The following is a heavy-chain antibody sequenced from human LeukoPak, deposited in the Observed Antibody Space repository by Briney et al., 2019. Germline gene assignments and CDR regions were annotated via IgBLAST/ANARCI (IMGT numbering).Heavy chain of an antibody. J-gene: IGHJ3*02. V-gene: IGHV1-18*01. CDR1: GYTFTSYG. Sequence: ASVKVSCKASGYTFTSYGISWVRQAPGQGLEWMGWISAYNGNTNYAQKLQGKVTMTTDTSTSTAYLELRSLRSDDTAVYYCAITYYYDSSGYYPITDASDIWGQRTMVTVSS. CDR3: AITYYYDSSGYYPITDASDI. CDR2: ISAYNGNT. D-gene: IGHD3-22*01.